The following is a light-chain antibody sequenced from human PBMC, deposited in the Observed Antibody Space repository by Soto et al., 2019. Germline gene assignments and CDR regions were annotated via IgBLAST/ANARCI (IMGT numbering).Light chain of an antibody. CDR2: PAS. CDR1: QDIGTW. CDR3: QQANSFPPWT. J-gene: IGKJ1*01. Sequence: DIQMIQSPAAVSAAIGYRVIITCPASQDIGTWLAWYQQKPGQVPNLLMYPASSLHSGVPSRFSGSGSGTEFTVTISSLQPEDFATYYCQQANSFPPWTFGQGTKVDIK. V-gene: IGKV1-12*01.